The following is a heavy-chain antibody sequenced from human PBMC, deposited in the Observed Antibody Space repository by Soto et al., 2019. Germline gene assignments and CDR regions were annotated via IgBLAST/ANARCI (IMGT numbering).Heavy chain of an antibody. CDR3: ARGDATKIVVTTYYAMDV. J-gene: IGHJ6*02. CDR1: GGSLSNYG. D-gene: IGHD3-22*01. V-gene: IGHV1-69*05. Sequence: QVQLVQSGAEVKKPGSSVKVSCKASGGSLSNYGISWVRQAPGQGLEWMGAIIPVFGTPNYAQKFQDRVTITTNESKTKVYMEVRSLTTEDTAVYYCARGDATKIVVTTYYAMDVWGQGTTVTVSS. CDR2: IIPVFGTP.